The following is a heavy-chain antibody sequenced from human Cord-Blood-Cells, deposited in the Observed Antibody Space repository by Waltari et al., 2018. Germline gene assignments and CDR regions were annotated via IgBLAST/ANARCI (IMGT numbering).Heavy chain of an antibody. J-gene: IGHJ4*02. CDR3: ARQVVRGVIDY. CDR1: GGSFSGYY. V-gene: IGHV4-34*01. CDR2: INHSGST. D-gene: IGHD3-10*01. Sequence: QVQLQQWGAGLLKPSETLSLTCAVYGGSFSGYYWSWIRQPPGKGLEWIGEINHSGSTNYNPSLKSRVTISVDTSKNQFSLKLSSVTAADTAVYYCARQVVRGVIDYWGQGTLVTVSS.